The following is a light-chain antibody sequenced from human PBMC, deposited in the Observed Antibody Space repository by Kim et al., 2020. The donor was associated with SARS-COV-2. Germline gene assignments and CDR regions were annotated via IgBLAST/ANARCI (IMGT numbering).Light chain of an antibody. CDR1: QGIGTY. CDR3: QELNSWA. CDR2: DAS. V-gene: IGKV1-9*01. J-gene: IGKJ1*01. Sequence: DIQLTQSPSFLSASVGDRVTITCRASQGIGTYLAWYQQKPGKAPKLLIYDASTLQSGVPSRFSGSASGTEFTLTITSLQPEDFATYCCQELNSWAFGQGTKVDIK.